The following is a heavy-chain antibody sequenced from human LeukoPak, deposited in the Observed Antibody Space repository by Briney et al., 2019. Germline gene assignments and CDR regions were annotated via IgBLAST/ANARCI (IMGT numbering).Heavy chain of an antibody. CDR3: ARGPPNWGYDY. J-gene: IGHJ4*02. V-gene: IGHV1-8*01. CDR2: MSPNSGDT. CDR1: GYTFTSYD. Sequence: ASVRVSCKASGYTFTSYDFNRVRQATGQRPEWMGWMSPNSGDTGYAQKFQDRVTMTRNTSISTAYMELSSLRSDDAAVYYCARGPPNWGYDYWGPGTLVTVSS. D-gene: IGHD7-27*01.